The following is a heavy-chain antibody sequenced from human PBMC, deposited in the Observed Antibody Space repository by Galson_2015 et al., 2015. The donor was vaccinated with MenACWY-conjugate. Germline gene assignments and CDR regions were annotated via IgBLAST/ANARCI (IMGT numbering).Heavy chain of an antibody. V-gene: IGHV3-48*04. CDR2: ISSSSSTI. Sequence: SLRLSCAVSGFTFSSYSMNWVRQAPGKGLEWVSYISSSSSTIYYADSVKGRFTISRDNAKNSLYLQMNSLRAEDTAVYYCARNYYDSSGPSSYWGQGTLVTVSS. CDR3: ARNYYDSSGPSSY. D-gene: IGHD3-22*01. CDR1: GFTFSSYS. J-gene: IGHJ4*02.